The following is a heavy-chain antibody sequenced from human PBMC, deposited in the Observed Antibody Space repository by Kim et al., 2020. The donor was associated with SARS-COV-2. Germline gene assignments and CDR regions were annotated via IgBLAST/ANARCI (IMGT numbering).Heavy chain of an antibody. J-gene: IGHJ4*02. D-gene: IGHD1-26*01. Sequence: TYYADSVKGRFTISRDNSKNTLYLQMNSLRAEDTAVYYCAKDFLVGETDYWGQGTLVTVSS. CDR3: AKDFLVGETDY. CDR2: T. V-gene: IGHV3-23*01.